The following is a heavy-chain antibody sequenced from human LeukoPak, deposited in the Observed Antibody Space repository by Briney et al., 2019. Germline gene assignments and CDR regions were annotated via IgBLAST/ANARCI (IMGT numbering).Heavy chain of an antibody. Sequence: ASVKVSFKASGDTFTNYGISWVRQAPGQGLEWMGWISAYNGNTKYERKLQGRVTMTTDTSTSTAYMELRSLKSDDTAVYYCASGGTTSGIYYYYGMDVWGQGTTVIVSS. J-gene: IGHJ6*02. V-gene: IGHV1-18*01. CDR1: GDTFTNYG. CDR2: ISAYNGNT. D-gene: IGHD3-10*01. CDR3: ASGGTTSGIYYYYGMDV.